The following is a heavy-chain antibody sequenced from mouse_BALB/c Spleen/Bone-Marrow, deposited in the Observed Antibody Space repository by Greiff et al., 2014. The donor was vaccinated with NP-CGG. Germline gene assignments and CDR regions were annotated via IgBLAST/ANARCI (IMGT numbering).Heavy chain of an antibody. D-gene: IGHD2-14*01. CDR1: GYTFTDYW. Sequence: QVQLQQSGAELVMPGASVKMSCKASGYTFTDYWIHWVKQRPGQDLEWIGAIDTSDDYTTYNQKFKGKATLTVDESSSTAYMQFSSLTSEDSAVYYCARSDYRYDPLAYWGQGTLVTVSA. CDR2: IDTSDDYT. J-gene: IGHJ3*01. CDR3: ARSDYRYDPLAY. V-gene: IGHV1-69*01.